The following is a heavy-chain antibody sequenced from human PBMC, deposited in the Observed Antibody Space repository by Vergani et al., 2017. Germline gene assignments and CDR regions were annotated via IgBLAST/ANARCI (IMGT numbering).Heavy chain of an antibody. D-gene: IGHD6-13*01. CDR3: ARGQQQLVMSVVLNSYHYYMDV. V-gene: IGHV4-61*01. Sequence: QVQLQESGPGLVKPSETLSLTCTVSGGSISSSSYYWGWIRQPPGKGLEWIGYLYYSGSTNDKPSLKSRVTISVDTSKTQFSLKLSSVTAAEPAVYYCARGQQQLVMSVVLNSYHYYMDVWGKGTTVTVSS. CDR2: LYYSGST. CDR1: GGSISSSSYY. J-gene: IGHJ6*03.